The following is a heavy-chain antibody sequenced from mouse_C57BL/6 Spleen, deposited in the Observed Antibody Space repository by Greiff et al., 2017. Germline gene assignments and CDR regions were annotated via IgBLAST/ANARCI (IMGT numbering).Heavy chain of an antibody. J-gene: IGHJ3*01. Sequence: SGPELVKPGASVKMSCKASGYTFTDYNMHWVKQSHGKSLEWIGYINPNNGGTSYNQKFKGKATLTVNKSSSTAYMELRSLTSEDSAVYYCARESNLAWFAYWGQGTLVTVSA. V-gene: IGHV1-22*01. CDR3: ARESNLAWFAY. D-gene: IGHD2-5*01. CDR1: GYTFTDYN. CDR2: INPNNGGT.